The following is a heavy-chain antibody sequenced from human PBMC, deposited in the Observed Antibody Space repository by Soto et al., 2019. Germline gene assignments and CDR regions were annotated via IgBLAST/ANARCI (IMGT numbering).Heavy chain of an antibody. CDR3: ARDSVTSFDS. CDR2: INHSGST. CDR1: GGSFSGYY. V-gene: IGHV4-34*01. Sequence: QVQLQQWGAGLLKPSETLSLTCAVYGGSFSGYYWSWIRQPPGKGLEWIGEINHSGSTNYNPSLKSRVTISVDTSKNQFSLKLSSVTAADTAVYYCARDSVTSFDSWGQGTLVTVSS. D-gene: IGHD4-17*01. J-gene: IGHJ4*02.